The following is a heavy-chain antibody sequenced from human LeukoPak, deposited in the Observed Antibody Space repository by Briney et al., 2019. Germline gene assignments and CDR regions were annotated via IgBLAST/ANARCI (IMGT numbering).Heavy chain of an antibody. Sequence: GGSLRLSCTVSGFTFDDYAMHWVRHTPGKGLEWVSGITWNRDNIGYGDSVKGRFTISRDNVKNVLYLQMNSLRPEDTALYYCAKDLSSAITSALVLDVWGQGTTVIVS. D-gene: IGHD3-22*01. CDR1: GFTFDDYA. CDR3: AKDLSSAITSALVLDV. V-gene: IGHV3-9*01. CDR2: ITWNRDNI. J-gene: IGHJ6*02.